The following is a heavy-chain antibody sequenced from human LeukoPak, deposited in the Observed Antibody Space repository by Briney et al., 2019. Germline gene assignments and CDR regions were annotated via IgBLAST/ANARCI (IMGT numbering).Heavy chain of an antibody. D-gene: IGHD3-10*01. V-gene: IGHV4-34*01. Sequence: SETLSLTCAVYGGSFSGYYWSWIRQPPGKGLEWIGEINHSGSTNYNPSLKSRVTISVDTSKNQFSLKLSSVTAADTAVYYCARRGGSGFSYYYYGMDVWGQGTTVTVSS. CDR1: GGSFSGYY. CDR3: ARRGGSGFSYYYYGMDV. J-gene: IGHJ6*02. CDR2: INHSGST.